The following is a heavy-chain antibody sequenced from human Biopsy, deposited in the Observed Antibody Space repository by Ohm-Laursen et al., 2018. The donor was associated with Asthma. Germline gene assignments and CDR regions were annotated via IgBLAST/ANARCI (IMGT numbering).Heavy chain of an antibody. D-gene: IGHD7-27*01. CDR3: ARHWNWGSFFDY. CDR2: ISYTGNT. V-gene: IGHV4-39*01. J-gene: IGHJ4*02. CDR1: GGSMSSSSYS. Sequence: SDTLSLTCTVSGGSMSSSSYSWGWIRQPPGKGLEWIGSISYTGNTDIPSLRSRDTLSVDTSKNNFSLKLTSVTAADTAVFYCARHWNWGSFFDYWGQGMLVTVSS.